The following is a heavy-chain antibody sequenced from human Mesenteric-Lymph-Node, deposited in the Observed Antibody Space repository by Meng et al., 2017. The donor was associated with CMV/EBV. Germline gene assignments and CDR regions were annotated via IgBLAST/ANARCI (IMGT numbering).Heavy chain of an antibody. J-gene: IGHJ4*02. CDR3: ARLAAGDTAYFDS. CDR2: IYAGDSDT. Sequence: GESLKISCKASGYSFTSCWIGWVRQMPGKGLEWMGIIYAGDSDTRYSPSFRGQVIFSVDKSISTAYLQWSSLKASDTAMYYCARLAAGDTAYFDSWGQGTLVTVSS. D-gene: IGHD6-13*01. V-gene: IGHV5-51*01. CDR1: GYSFTSCW.